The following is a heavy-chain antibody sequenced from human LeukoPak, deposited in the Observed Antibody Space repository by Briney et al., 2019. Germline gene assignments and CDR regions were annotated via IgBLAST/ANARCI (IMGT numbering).Heavy chain of an antibody. D-gene: IGHD1-14*01. CDR2: INEDGSTT. V-gene: IGHV3-74*01. J-gene: IGHJ4*02. Sequence: GGSLRLSCAASGFTFSRYWMHWVRQAPGKGLVWVSRINEDGSTTSYADSVKGRFTISRDNAKNTLYLQMNGLRDEDTAVYYCARGGLEPVDYWGQGTLVTASS. CDR1: GFTFSRYW. CDR3: ARGGLEPVDY.